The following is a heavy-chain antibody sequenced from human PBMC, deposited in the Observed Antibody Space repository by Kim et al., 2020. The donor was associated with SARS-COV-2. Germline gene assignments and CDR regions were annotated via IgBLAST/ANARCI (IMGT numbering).Heavy chain of an antibody. V-gene: IGHV3-15*01. CDR3: TTGESLWTSYYYYGMDV. CDR1: GFTFSNAW. D-gene: IGHD2-21*01. Sequence: GGSLRLSCAASGFTFSNAWMSWVRQAPGKGLEWVGRIKSKTDGGTTDYAAPVKGRFTISRDDSKNTLYLQMNSLKTEDTAVYYCTTGESLWTSYYYYGMDVWGQGTTVTVSS. J-gene: IGHJ6*02. CDR2: IKSKTDGGTT.